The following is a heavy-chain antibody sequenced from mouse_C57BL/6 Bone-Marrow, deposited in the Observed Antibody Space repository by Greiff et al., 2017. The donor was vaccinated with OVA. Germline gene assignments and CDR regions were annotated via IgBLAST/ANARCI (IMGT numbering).Heavy chain of an antibody. D-gene: IGHD1-1*01. Sequence: EVQLQQSGTVLARPGASVKMSCKTSGYTFTSYWMHWVKQRPGQGLEWIGAIYPGNSDTSYNQKFKGKAKLTAVTSASTAYMELSSLTNEDSAVYYCTSNLIYYYGSSFAYWGQGTLVTVSA. J-gene: IGHJ3*01. CDR2: IYPGNSDT. CDR3: TSNLIYYYGSSFAY. V-gene: IGHV1-5*01. CDR1: GYTFTSYW.